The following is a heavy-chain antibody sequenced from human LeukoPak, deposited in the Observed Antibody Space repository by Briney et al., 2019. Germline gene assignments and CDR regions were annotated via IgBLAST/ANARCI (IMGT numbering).Heavy chain of an antibody. CDR3: ARGGPVAGTNFDY. CDR1: GGSFSGYY. Sequence: PSETLSLTCAVYGGSFSGYYWSWIRQPPGKGLEWIGEINHSGSTNYNPSLKSRVTISVDTSKNQSSLKLSSVTAEDTAVYYCARGGPVAGTNFDYWGQGTLVTVSS. D-gene: IGHD6-19*01. J-gene: IGHJ4*02. V-gene: IGHV4-34*01. CDR2: INHSGST.